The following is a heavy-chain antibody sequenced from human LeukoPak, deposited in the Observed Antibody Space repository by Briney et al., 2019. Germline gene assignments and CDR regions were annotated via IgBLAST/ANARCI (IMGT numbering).Heavy chain of an antibody. CDR2: FDPEDGET. CDR1: GYTLTELS. Sequence: ALVKVSCKVSGYTLTELSMHWVRQAPGKGLEWMGGFDPEDGETIYAQKFQGRVTMTEDASTDTAYMELSSLKSEDTAVYYCAAYILEWLSLPYYFDYWGQGTLVTVSS. CDR3: AAYILEWLSLPYYFDY. V-gene: IGHV1-24*01. D-gene: IGHD3-3*01. J-gene: IGHJ4*02.